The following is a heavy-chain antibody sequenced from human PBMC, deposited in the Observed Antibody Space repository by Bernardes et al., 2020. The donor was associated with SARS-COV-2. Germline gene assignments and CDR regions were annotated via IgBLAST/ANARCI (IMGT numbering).Heavy chain of an antibody. D-gene: IGHD3-22*01. Sequence: TLRLSCAASGFSSSSYWRSCVRQAPGKWLEWVTNIKHDGSEKYYMDSMKGRFTTSRDNAKNSLYLQMNGLGAEDTAVYYCARESIVWANAVDYRGQENLVTVSS. CDR2: IKHDGSEK. CDR3: ARESIVWANAVDY. J-gene: IGHJ4*02. V-gene: IGHV3-7*01. CDR1: GFSSSSYW.